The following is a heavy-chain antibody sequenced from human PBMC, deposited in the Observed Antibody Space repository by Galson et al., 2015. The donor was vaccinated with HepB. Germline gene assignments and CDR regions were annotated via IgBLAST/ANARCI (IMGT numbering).Heavy chain of an antibody. V-gene: IGHV3-33*01. CDR3: ARPRGNYADYYNMGV. Sequence: SLRLSCAASGYTFSNYAMHWVRQAPGKGLEWVAVIWYDGNNKYYADSVKGRFTISRDNSKNTLYLQMNSLRAEDTAVYFCARPRGNYADYYNMGVWGKGTTVTVSS. D-gene: IGHD1-7*01. CDR1: GYTFSNYA. J-gene: IGHJ6*03. CDR2: IWYDGNNK.